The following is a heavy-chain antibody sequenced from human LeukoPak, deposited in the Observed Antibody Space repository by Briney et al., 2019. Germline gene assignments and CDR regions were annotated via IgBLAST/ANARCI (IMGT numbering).Heavy chain of an antibody. CDR2: ISSGSSTI. CDR3: ARVDMGSGWFDY. CDR1: GFTFSDYY. D-gene: IGHD6-19*01. J-gene: IGHJ4*02. V-gene: IGHV3-11*01. Sequence: GGSLRLSCAASGFTFSDYYMSWIRQAPGKGLEWVSYISSGSSTIYYADSVKGRFTISRDNAKNSLYLQMNSLRAEDTAVYYRARVDMGSGWFDYWGQGTLVTVSS.